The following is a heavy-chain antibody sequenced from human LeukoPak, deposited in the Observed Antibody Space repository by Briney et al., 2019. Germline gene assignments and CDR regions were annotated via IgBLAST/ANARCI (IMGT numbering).Heavy chain of an antibody. CDR3: ARVVNSPYSNWFDP. J-gene: IGHJ5*02. CDR2: IYYSGST. CDR1: GGSISSSSYY. V-gene: IGHV4-39*07. D-gene: IGHD4-11*01. Sequence: PSETLSLTCTVSGGSISSSSYYWGWIRQPPGKGLEWIGSIYYSGSTYYNPSLKSRVTISVDTSKNQFSLKLSSVAAADTAVYYCARVVNSPYSNWFDPWGQGTLVTVSS.